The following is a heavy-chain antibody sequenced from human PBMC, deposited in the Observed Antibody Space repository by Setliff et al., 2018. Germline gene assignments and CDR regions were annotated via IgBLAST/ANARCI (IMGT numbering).Heavy chain of an antibody. CDR2: IWDDGGNK. D-gene: IGHD2-15*01. V-gene: IGHV3-33*08. CDR1: GFTFSSYR. CDR3: ARTCSGSGCYTGLES. Sequence: GGSLRLSCAASGFTFSSYRMHWVRQAPGKGLEWVAVIWDDGGNKYHADSVKGRFTISRDNSKDTLYLQMNSLRPEDTAVYYCARTCSGSGCYTGLESWGQGTPVTVSS. J-gene: IGHJ4*02.